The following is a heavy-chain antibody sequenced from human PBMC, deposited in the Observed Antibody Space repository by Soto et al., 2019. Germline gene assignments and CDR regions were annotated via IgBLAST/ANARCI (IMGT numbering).Heavy chain of an antibody. CDR1: GGSISSYY. CDR3: ARQHGVPAAMRLYYYYYYMDV. CDR2: IYYSGST. D-gene: IGHD2-2*01. V-gene: IGHV4-59*08. Sequence: SETLSLTCTVSGGSISSYYWSWIRQPPGKGLEWIGYIYYSGSTNYNPSLKSRVTISVDTSKNQFSLKLSSVTAADTAVYYCARQHGVPAAMRLYYYYYYMDVWGKGTTVTVSS. J-gene: IGHJ6*03.